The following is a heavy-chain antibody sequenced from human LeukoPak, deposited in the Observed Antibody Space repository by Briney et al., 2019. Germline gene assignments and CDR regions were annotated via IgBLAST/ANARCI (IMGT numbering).Heavy chain of an antibody. D-gene: IGHD3-22*01. CDR2: IIPIFGTA. CDR1: GGTFSSHA. CDR3: ARVGFSYYDSSGYQYYFDY. V-gene: IGHV1-69*05. J-gene: IGHJ4*02. Sequence: GASVKVSCKASGGTFSSHAISWVRQAPGQGLEWMGRIIPIFGTASYAQKFQGRVTITTDESTSTAYMELSSLRSEDTAVYYCARVGFSYYDSSGYQYYFDYWGQGTLVTVSS.